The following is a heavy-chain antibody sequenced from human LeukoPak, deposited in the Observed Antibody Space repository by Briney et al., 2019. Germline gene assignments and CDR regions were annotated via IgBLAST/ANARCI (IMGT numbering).Heavy chain of an antibody. CDR3: AKNPWDYYDSSGYYGWFDP. CDR1: GFTFSSYA. V-gene: IGHV3-23*01. CDR2: ISGSGGST. J-gene: IGHJ5*02. Sequence: PGGSLRLSCAASGFTFSSYAMSWVRQAPGKGLEWVSAISGSGGSTYYADSVKGRFTISRDNSKNTLYLQMNSLRAEDTAVYYCAKNPWDYYDSSGYYGWFDPWGQGTLVTVSS. D-gene: IGHD3-22*01.